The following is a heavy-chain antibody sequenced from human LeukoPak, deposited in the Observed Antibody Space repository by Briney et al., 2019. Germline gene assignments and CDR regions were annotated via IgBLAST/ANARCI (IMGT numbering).Heavy chain of an antibody. CDR3: ARDYYDSGGDYSPLNY. Sequence: ASVKVSSKSAGYTFTIYSCGRVRHPPGQGREWMSGVSAYNGNTNYAQTHQGRVTMTTDTATSTAYMDQRSLRSRDTAPYLCARDYYDSGGDYSPLNYWGHGVLVTVSS. CDR1: GYTFTIYS. CDR2: VSAYNGNT. D-gene: IGHD3-22*01. J-gene: IGHJ4*01. V-gene: IGHV1-18*01.